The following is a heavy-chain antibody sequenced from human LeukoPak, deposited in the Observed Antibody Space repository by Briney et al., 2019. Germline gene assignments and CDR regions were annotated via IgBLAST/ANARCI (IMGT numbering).Heavy chain of an antibody. J-gene: IGHJ5*02. D-gene: IGHD4-17*01. CDR1: GYTFTSYD. CDR3: ARADFGDYALDP. Sequence: ASVKVSCKASGYTFTSYDINWVRQATGQGLEWMGWMNPNSGNTGYAQRFQGRVTMTRNTSISTAHMELSSLRSEDTAVFYCARADFGDYALDPWGQGTQVTVSS. CDR2: MNPNSGNT. V-gene: IGHV1-8*01.